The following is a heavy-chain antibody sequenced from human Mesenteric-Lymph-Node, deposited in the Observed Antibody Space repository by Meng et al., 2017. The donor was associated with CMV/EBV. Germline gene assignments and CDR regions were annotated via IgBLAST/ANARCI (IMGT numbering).Heavy chain of an antibody. J-gene: IGHJ3*02. D-gene: IGHD6-13*01. CDR3: AKDRGKGGSRGAFDI. CDR1: GFTVSSNY. Sequence: SLKISCAASGFTVSSNYMSWVRQAPGKGLEWVSGISWNSGSIGYADSVKGRFTISRDNAKNSLYLQMNSLRAEDTALYYCAKDRGKGGSRGAFDIWGQGTMVTVSS. CDR2: ISWNSGSI. V-gene: IGHV3-9*01.